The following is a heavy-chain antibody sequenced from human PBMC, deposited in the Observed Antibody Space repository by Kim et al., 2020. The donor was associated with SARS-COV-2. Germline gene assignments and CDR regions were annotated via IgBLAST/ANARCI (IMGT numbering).Heavy chain of an antibody. CDR2: K. V-gene: IGHV3-30*02. Sequence: KYYADSVKGRFTISRDNSKNTLYLQMNSLRAEDTAVYYCAKISKRVGVDYWGQGTLVTVSS. CDR3: AKISKRVGVDY. D-gene: IGHD4-4*01. J-gene: IGHJ4*02.